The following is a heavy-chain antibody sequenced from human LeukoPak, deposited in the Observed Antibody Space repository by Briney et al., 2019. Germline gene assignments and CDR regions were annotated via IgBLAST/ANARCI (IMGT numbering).Heavy chain of an antibody. Sequence: GGSLRLSCAASGFTFSDYYMSWIRQAPGKGLDWVSYISGSGSATYYADSVKGRFTISRDNAKNSLYLQMTSLRAEDTAVYYCARVITVYNDYEEVAEYFQHWGQGTLVIVSS. V-gene: IGHV3-11*04. CDR1: GFTFSDYY. CDR3: ARVITVYNDYEEVAEYFQH. J-gene: IGHJ1*01. CDR2: ISGSGSAT. D-gene: IGHD4-17*01.